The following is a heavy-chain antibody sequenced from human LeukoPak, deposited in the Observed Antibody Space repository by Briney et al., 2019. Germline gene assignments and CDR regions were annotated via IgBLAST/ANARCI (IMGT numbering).Heavy chain of an antibody. CDR1: GFTFSNAW. CDR2: IKSKTDGGTT. Sequence: PGGSLRLSCAASGFTFSNAWMSWVRQAPGNGLEWVGRIKSKTDGGTTDYAAPVKGRFTISRDDSKNTLYLQMNSLKTEDTAVCYCTTDAYVGGWYFFGGYWGQGTLVTVSS. D-gene: IGHD6-19*01. V-gene: IGHV3-15*01. J-gene: IGHJ4*02. CDR3: TTDAYVGGWYFFGGY.